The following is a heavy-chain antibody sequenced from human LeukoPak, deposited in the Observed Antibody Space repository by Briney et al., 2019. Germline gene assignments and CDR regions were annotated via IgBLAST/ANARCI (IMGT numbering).Heavy chain of an antibody. CDR1: GESFRSFY. D-gene: IGHD5-18*01. J-gene: IGHJ1*01. V-gene: IGHV4-34*01. Sequence: KPSETLSLTFAVYGESFRSFYWIWVRQPPGKVLQWIGEINHSGSINYNPSLKSRVTISVDTSKNQFSLKLSSVTASDTAVYYCALDLDTGGHWGQGTLVTVSS. CDR3: ALDLDTGGH. CDR2: INHSGSI.